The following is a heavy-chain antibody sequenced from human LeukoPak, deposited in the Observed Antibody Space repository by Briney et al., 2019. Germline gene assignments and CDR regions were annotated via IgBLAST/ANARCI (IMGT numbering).Heavy chain of an antibody. CDR1: GFTFSDYY. CDR2: ISSSGSTI. J-gene: IGHJ6*02. Sequence: PGGSLRLSCAASGFTFSDYYMSWIRQAPGKGLERVSYISSSGSTIYYADSVKGRFTISRDNAKNSLYLQMNSLRAEDTAVYYCARGQEGYCSSTSCYSPYYYYGMDVWGQGTTVTVSS. D-gene: IGHD2-2*02. CDR3: ARGQEGYCSSTSCYSPYYYYGMDV. V-gene: IGHV3-11*01.